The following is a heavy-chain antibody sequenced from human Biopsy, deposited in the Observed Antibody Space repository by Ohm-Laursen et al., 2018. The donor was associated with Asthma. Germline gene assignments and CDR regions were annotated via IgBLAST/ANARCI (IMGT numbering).Heavy chain of an antibody. CDR1: GYTFNSAG. CDR2: ISVYNGNT. CDR3: ARAVDYSHYYGIDV. V-gene: IGHV1-18*01. J-gene: IGHJ6*02. D-gene: IGHD3-10*01. Sequence: ASVKVSCKTSGYTFNSAGITWARQAPGQGLEWMGWISVYNGNTKVAQKLQDRVTMITDTSTSTAYTELRSLRSDDTAVYFCARAVDYSHYYGIDVWGQGTTVTVS.